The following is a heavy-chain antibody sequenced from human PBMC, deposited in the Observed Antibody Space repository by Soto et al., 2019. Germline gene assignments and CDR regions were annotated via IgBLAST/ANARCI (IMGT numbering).Heavy chain of an antibody. Sequence: PSETLSLTCTVSGGSVSSGSYYWSWILHPPGKGLEWIGYMYYSGSTNYNPSLTSRVTTSIDTPKNQFSLKLSSVTAADTAVYYCARGGGNSARDAFDIWGQGSVVTVSS. CDR1: GGSVSSGSYY. J-gene: IGHJ3*02. CDR3: ARGGGNSARDAFDI. V-gene: IGHV4-61*01. D-gene: IGHD2-21*02. CDR2: MYYSGST.